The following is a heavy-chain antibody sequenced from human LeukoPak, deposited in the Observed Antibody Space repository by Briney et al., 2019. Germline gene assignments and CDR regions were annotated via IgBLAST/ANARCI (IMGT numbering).Heavy chain of an antibody. V-gene: IGHV4-59*08. CDR1: GGSISSYY. CDR2: IYYSGST. Sequence: PSETLSLTCTVSGGSISSYYWSWIRQPPGKGLEWIGYIYYSGSTNYNPSLKSRVTISVDTSKNQFSLKLSSVTAADTAVYYCARHGYGDSGAFDLWGQGTMVTVSS. J-gene: IGHJ3*01. D-gene: IGHD5-12*01. CDR3: ARHGYGDSGAFDL.